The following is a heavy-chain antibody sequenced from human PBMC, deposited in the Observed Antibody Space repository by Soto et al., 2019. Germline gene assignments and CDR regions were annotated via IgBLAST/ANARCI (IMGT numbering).Heavy chain of an antibody. V-gene: IGHV1-69*12. D-gene: IGHD6-19*01. Sequence: QVQLVQSGAEVKKPGSSVKVSCKVSGGTFSNYAIDWVRLAPGHGLEWMGGIVPIFGTTYYTQKFQGRAKIIADYSTTTAYLEMSSLRSADTAIYYWARVEAVAGLYNYHGLDVWGQGTAVTVSS. CDR3: ARVEAVAGLYNYHGLDV. CDR2: IVPIFGTT. CDR1: GGTFSNYA. J-gene: IGHJ6*02.